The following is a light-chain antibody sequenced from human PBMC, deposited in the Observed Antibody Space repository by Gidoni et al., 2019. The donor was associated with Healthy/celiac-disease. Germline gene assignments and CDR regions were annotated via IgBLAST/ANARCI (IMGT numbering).Light chain of an antibody. V-gene: IGKV1-39*01. CDR2: AAS. Sequence: DIQLTQSPSSLSASVGDRVTITCRASQSISSYLNWYQQKPGKAPKLLIYAASSLQSGVPSRFSGSGSGTEFTLTISSLQPEDFATYYCQQSYSTPRTFGPXTKVDIK. CDR1: QSISSY. J-gene: IGKJ3*01. CDR3: QQSYSTPRT.